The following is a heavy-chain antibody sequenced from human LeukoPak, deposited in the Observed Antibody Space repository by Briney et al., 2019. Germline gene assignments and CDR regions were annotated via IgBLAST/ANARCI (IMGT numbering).Heavy chain of an antibody. D-gene: IGHD1-26*01. CDR2: IIPILGIA. J-gene: IGHJ5*02. CDR1: GGTFSSYA. CDR3: AGHWWELHQGDWFDP. V-gene: IGHV1-69*04. Sequence: SVKVSCKASGGTFSSYAISWVRQAPGQGLEWMGRIIPILGIANYAQKFQGRVTITADKSTSTAYMELSSLRSEDTAVYYCAGHWWELHQGDWFDPWGQGTLVTVSS.